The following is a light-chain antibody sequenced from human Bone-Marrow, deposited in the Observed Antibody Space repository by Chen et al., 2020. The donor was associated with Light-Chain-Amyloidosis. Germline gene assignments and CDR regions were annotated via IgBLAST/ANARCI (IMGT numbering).Light chain of an antibody. CDR1: DWPTKY. CDR2: RYT. J-gene: IGLJ2*01. Sequence: SYQLTQPPSVSVSPGHTPRLPCSGADWPTKYAYWYHQKPGQAPVLVIHRYTERPSGISERFSGSSSGRTGKVASSGVQTEDEAEYHCQSACSSGTYEMRFGGWTKLTGL. V-gene: IGLV3-25*03. CDR3: QSACSSGTYEMR.